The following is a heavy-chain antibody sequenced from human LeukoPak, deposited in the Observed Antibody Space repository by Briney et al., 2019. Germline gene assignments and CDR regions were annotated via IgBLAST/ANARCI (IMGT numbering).Heavy chain of an antibody. J-gene: IGHJ4*02. CDR3: AKPRLRGGYLFDY. Sequence: GGSLRLSCAASGFTFSSYGMHWVRQAPGKGLEWMAVVSDDGSNKYYEDTVRGRFTISRDNSKNTLYLQMSSLRDVDTAVYYCAKPRLRGGYLFDYWGQGTLVTVSS. CDR2: VSDDGSNK. V-gene: IGHV3-30*18. D-gene: IGHD5-12*01. CDR1: GFTFSSYG.